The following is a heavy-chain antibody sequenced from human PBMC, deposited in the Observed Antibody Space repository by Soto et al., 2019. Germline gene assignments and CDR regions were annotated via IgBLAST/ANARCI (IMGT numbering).Heavy chain of an antibody. CDR1: GGTFSSYS. D-gene: IGHD3-10*01. CDR2: IIPIFGTA. J-gene: IGHJ6*02. Sequence: SVKVSCKASGGTFSSYSISWVRQAPGQGLEWMGGIIPIFGTANYAQKFQGRVTITADESTSTAYMELSSLRSDDTAVYYCARGLGEPYYYYYYGMDGWGQGTTVTVSS. CDR3: ARGLGEPYYYYYYGMDG. V-gene: IGHV1-69*13.